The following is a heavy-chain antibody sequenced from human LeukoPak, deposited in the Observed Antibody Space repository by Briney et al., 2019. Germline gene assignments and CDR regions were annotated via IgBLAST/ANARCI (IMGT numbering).Heavy chain of an antibody. V-gene: IGHV3-20*04. J-gene: IGHJ3*02. CDR1: GFTFDDYG. Sequence: LGGSLRLSCAASGFTFDDYGMSWVRQAPGKGLEWVSGINWNGGSTGYADSVKGRFTISRDNAKNCLYLQMNSLRAEDMALYYCAKEKLPYYYDSSGYLLYDAFDIWGQGTMVTVSS. D-gene: IGHD3-22*01. CDR3: AKEKLPYYYDSSGYLLYDAFDI. CDR2: INWNGGST.